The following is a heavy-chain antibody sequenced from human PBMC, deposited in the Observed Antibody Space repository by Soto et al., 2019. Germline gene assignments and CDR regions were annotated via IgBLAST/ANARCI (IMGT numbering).Heavy chain of an antibody. CDR3: ARVRSGGSGYFDY. V-gene: IGHV3-21*01. D-gene: IGHD2-15*01. CDR2: ISDTSSHI. CDR1: GFTFSIYT. J-gene: IGHJ4*02. Sequence: PGGSLRLSCAASGFTFSIYTMTWVRQAPGKGLEWVSSISDTSSHIYYSDSVKGRFTVSGDNAKNSLYLQVNSLRAEDTAVYYCARVRSGGSGYFDYWGQGTLVTVSS.